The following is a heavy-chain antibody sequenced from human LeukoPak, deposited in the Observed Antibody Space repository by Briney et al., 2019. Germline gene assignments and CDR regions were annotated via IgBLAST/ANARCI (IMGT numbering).Heavy chain of an antibody. J-gene: IGHJ5*02. CDR1: GYPFSNYD. D-gene: IGHD3-10*01. CDR3: TKASLAFGTKYFDP. CDR2: MNPKSGNT. V-gene: IGHV1-8*01. Sequence: ASVKVSCKASGYPFSNYDINWVRQAPGQGLEWMGWMNPKSGNTGYGQKFQGRVTMTRVTSITTAYMELRSLRSDDTAVYYCTKASLAFGTKYFDPWGQGTLVAVSS.